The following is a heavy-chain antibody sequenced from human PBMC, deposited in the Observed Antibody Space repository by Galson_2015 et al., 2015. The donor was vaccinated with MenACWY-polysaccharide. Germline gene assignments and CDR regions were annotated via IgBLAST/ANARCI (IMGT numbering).Heavy chain of an antibody. CDR3: ARESEAGGTCFDY. J-gene: IGHJ4*02. D-gene: IGHD6-13*01. CDR1: GFIFSNYE. CDR2: ISGSGRTI. Sequence: SLRLSCAASGFIFSNYEMNWVRQAPGKGLEWVSYISGSGRTIYYADSVKGRFTISRDNAKNSLYLQMNSLRAEDTAVYYCARESEAGGTCFDYWGQGILVTVSS. V-gene: IGHV3-48*03.